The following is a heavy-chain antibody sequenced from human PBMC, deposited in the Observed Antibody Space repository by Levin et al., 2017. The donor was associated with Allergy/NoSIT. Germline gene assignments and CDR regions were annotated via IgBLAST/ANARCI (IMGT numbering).Heavy chain of an antibody. D-gene: IGHD3-10*01. CDR2: IYDRGTT. J-gene: IGHJ4*02. CDR1: GGSISSGGYY. Sequence: SETLSLTCTVSGGSISSGGYYWNWIRQFPGKGLEWIGYIYDRGTTYYNPSLESRITMSVDTSRNQFSLRLNSVTAPDTAVYFCPRAGDHYGPHPRYFDYWGQGTLVTVSS. CDR3: PRAGDHYGPHPRYFDY. V-gene: IGHV4-31*03.